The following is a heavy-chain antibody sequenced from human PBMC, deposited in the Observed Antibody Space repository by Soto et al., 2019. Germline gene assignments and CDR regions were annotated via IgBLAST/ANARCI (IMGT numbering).Heavy chain of an antibody. CDR1: GFTFSSYA. Sequence: QVQLVESGGGVDQPGRSLRLSCAASGFTFSSYAMHWVRQAPGKGLEWVAVISYDGSDHYYADSVKGRFTISRDNSKNTLILQMNSLRTEDTAVYYCAAVYTIVYWGQGTLVTVSS. J-gene: IGHJ4*02. D-gene: IGHD3-16*01. CDR3: AAVYTIVY. CDR2: ISYDGSDH. V-gene: IGHV3-30-3*01.